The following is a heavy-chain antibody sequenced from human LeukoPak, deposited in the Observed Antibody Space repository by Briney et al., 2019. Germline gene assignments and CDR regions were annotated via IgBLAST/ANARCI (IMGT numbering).Heavy chain of an antibody. CDR1: GGSISSSSYY. CDR2: IYYSGST. CDR3: ARLEAPPDIVVVPAATPIDY. D-gene: IGHD2-2*01. Sequence: SETLSLTYTVSGGSISSSSYYWGWIRQPPGKGLEWIGSIYYSGSTYYNPSLKSRVTISVDTSKNQFSLKLSSVTAADTAVYYCARLEAPPDIVVVPAATPIDYWGQGTLVTVSS. V-gene: IGHV4-39*01. J-gene: IGHJ4*02.